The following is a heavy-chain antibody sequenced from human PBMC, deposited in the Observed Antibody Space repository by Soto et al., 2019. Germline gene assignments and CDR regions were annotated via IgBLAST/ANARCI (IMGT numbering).Heavy chain of an antibody. CDR3: ARAAKAKQSGYSYGPIDY. Sequence: GSLRLSCAASGFTFSSYGMHWVRQAPGKGLEWVAVIWYDGSNKYYADSVKGRFTISRDNSKNTLYLQMNSLRAEDTAVYYCARAAKAKQSGYSYGPIDYWGQGTLVTVSS. CDR1: GFTFSSYG. J-gene: IGHJ4*02. CDR2: IWYDGSNK. V-gene: IGHV3-33*01. D-gene: IGHD5-18*01.